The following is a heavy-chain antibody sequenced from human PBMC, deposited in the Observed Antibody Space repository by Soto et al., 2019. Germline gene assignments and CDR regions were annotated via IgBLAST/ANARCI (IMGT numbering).Heavy chain of an antibody. D-gene: IGHD2-21*01. CDR3: AGHIARLVY. J-gene: IGHJ4*02. CDR1: GFSLRTSGVA. Sequence: SGPTLVNPTQTLTLTCTFSGFSLRTSGVAVGWIRQPPGKALEWLALIYWDDDERYSPSLKSRLTITKDTSKDQVVLTMTNMDPVDTATYYCAGHIARLVYWGQGTLVTVSS. V-gene: IGHV2-5*02. CDR2: IYWDDDE.